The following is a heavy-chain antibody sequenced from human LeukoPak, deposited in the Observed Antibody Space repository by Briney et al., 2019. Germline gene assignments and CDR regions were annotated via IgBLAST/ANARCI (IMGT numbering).Heavy chain of an antibody. D-gene: IGHD2-15*01. J-gene: IGHJ5*02. Sequence: PGGSLRLSCAASGFTFSSYWMHWVRQAPGKGLVWVSRINTDGSTTNYAGSVKGRFTISRDNAENTLYLQMNSLRVEDTAAYYCTRRVSATRWFDPWGQGTLVTVSS. CDR2: INTDGSTT. CDR3: TRRVSATRWFDP. V-gene: IGHV3-74*01. CDR1: GFTFSSYW.